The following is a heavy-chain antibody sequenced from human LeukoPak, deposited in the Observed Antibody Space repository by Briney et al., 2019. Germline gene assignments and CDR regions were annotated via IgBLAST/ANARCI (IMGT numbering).Heavy chain of an antibody. CDR3: ARGGSGYPSY. V-gene: IGHV3-74*01. J-gene: IGHJ4*02. CDR2: INSDGSNT. CDR1: GFTFSSYW. D-gene: IGHD3-22*01. Sequence: RWSLRLSCAATGFTFSSYWMHWVRQALGKGLVWVSRINSDGSNTNYADSVKGRFTISRDNAKNTLYLQMNSLRAEDTAVYYCARGGSGYPSYWGQGTLVTASS.